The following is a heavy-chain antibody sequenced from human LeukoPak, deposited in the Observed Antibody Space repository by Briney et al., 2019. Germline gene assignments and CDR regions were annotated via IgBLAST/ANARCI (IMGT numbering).Heavy chain of an antibody. D-gene: IGHD2-2*01. CDR1: GYTFSNFG. CDR3: ARSPHEGGIVPAAKDC. J-gene: IGHJ4*02. CDR2: ISGYNGDT. V-gene: IGHV1-18*01. Sequence: ASVKVSCKASGYTFSNFGISWVRQAPGQGLEWMGWISGYNGDTNHAQKLQDRVTMTTDTSTSTAYMELRSLTSDDTAVYYCARSPHEGGIVPAAKDCWGQGTLVTVSS.